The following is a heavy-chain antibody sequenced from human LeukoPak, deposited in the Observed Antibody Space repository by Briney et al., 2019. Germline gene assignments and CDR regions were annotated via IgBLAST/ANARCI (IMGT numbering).Heavy chain of an antibody. J-gene: IGHJ5*02. CDR3: AKDRRYCSSTSCYNWFDP. Sequence: GGSLRLSCAASGFTFSGYAMHWVRQAPGKGLEWVAVISYDGSNKYYADSVKGRFTISRDNSKNTLYLQMNSLRAEDTAVYYCAKDRRYCSSTSCYNWFDPWGQGTLVTVSS. D-gene: IGHD2-2*01. CDR2: ISYDGSNK. CDR1: GFTFSGYA. V-gene: IGHV3-30*04.